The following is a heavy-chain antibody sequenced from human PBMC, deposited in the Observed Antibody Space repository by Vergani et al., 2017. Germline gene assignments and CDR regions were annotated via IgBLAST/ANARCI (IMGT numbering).Heavy chain of an antibody. Sequence: QVQLVESGGNVVQSGTSLRLSCAASGFSFGSYGMHWVRQSPGKGLEWVAVISNDGGNKYYADSVKGRFTISRDNAKNSLYLQMNSLRAEDTAVYYCARAQAIITRDYYFDYWGQGTLVTVSS. CDR1: GFSFGSYG. V-gene: IGHV3-30*03. CDR3: ARAQAIITRDYYFDY. J-gene: IGHJ4*02. D-gene: IGHD3-3*01. CDR2: ISNDGGNK.